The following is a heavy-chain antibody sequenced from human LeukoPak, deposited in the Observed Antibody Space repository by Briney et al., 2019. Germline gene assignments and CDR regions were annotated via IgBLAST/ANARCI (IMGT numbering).Heavy chain of an antibody. D-gene: IGHD3-10*01. CDR2: IYHSGST. CDR1: DGSISSGGYS. Sequence: PSETLSLTCAVSDGSISSGGYSWSWIRQPPGKGLEWIGYIYHSGSTYYNPSLKSRVTISVDRSKNQFSLKLSSVTAADTAVYYCARGVWFGELLFDYWGQGTLVTVSS. J-gene: IGHJ4*02. CDR3: ARGVWFGELLFDY. V-gene: IGHV4-30-2*01.